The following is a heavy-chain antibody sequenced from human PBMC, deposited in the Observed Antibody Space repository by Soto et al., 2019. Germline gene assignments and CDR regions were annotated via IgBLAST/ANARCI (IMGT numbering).Heavy chain of an antibody. J-gene: IGHJ4*02. CDR3: ARSAGCSSTSCYCNY. CDR1: GYSFTSYW. Sequence: GESLKISCKGSGYSFTSYWIGWVRQMPGKGLEWMGIIYPGDSDTRYSPSFQGQVTISADKSISTAYLQWSSLKASDTAMYYCARSAGCSSTSCYCNYWGQGTLVTVSS. CDR2: IYPGDSDT. V-gene: IGHV5-51*01. D-gene: IGHD2-2*01.